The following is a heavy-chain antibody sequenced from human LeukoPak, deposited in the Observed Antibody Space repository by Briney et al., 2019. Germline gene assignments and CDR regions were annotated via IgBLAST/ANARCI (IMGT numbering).Heavy chain of an antibody. J-gene: IGHJ4*02. V-gene: IGHV3-73*01. D-gene: IGHD3-16*01. CDR3: TRAGDGYVWEVFDL. CDR1: GFTFSGSA. CDR2: IRSKANSYAT. Sequence: GGSLRLSSAPSGFTFSGSAMHWVRQASGKGLEWVGRIRSKANSYATAYAASVKGTFTISRDDSKNTAYLQMNSLKTEDTAVYYCTRAGDGYVWEVFDLWGQGTLVSVFS.